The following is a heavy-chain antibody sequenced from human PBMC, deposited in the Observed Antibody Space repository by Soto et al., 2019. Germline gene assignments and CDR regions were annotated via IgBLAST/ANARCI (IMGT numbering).Heavy chain of an antibody. CDR3: AKDQGELLSPNWFDP. V-gene: IGHV3-30*18. Sequence: QVQPVESGGGVVQPGRSLRLSCAASGFTFSSYGMHWVRQAPGKGLEWVAVISYDGSNKYYADSVKGRFTISRDNSKNTLYLQMNSLRAEDTAVYYCAKDQGELLSPNWFDPWGQGTLVTVSS. CDR2: ISYDGSNK. J-gene: IGHJ5*02. CDR1: GFTFSSYG. D-gene: IGHD3-10*01.